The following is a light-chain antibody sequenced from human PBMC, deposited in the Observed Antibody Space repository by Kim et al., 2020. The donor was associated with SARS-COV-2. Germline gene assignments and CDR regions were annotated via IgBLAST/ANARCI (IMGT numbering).Light chain of an antibody. CDR2: AAS. Sequence: ASGVDIVTITFRASQSISSYLNWYQQKPEKAPKLLIYAASSLQSGVPSRFSGSGSGTDFTLTISSLQPEDFATYYCQQSYSTPRTFGQGTKVDIK. J-gene: IGKJ1*01. CDR1: QSISSY. CDR3: QQSYSTPRT. V-gene: IGKV1-39*01.